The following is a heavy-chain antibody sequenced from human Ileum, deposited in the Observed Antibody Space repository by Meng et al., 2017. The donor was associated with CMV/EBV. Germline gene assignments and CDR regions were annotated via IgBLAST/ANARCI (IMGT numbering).Heavy chain of an antibody. CDR2: VYFSGNS. D-gene: IGHD1-7*01. Sequence: QVQRQTAGPGLVKPSETLSLTFPVSGASFKSYYWTWVRQPQGKGLEWIGYVYFSGNSNYNPSLKSRVAISVDVAKNQFSLNLKSVSAADTALYYCARGGELTRYSFAMDVWGQGTTVTVSS. V-gene: IGHV4-59*01. CDR3: ARGGELTRYSFAMDV. J-gene: IGHJ6*02. CDR1: GASFKSYY.